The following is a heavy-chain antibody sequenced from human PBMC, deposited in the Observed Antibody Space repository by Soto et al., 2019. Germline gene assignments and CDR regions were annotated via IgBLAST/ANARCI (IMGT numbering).Heavy chain of an antibody. J-gene: IGHJ4*02. Sequence: SGPTLVNPTQTLTLTCTFSGFSLSTSGVGVGWIRQPPGKALEWLALIYWNDDKRYSPSLKARLTITKDTSKHQVVLTMTNMDPVDTATYYCAHRPSGWYLFDYWGQGTLVTVSS. CDR1: GFSLSTSGVG. D-gene: IGHD6-19*01. CDR2: IYWNDDK. V-gene: IGHV2-5*01. CDR3: AHRPSGWYLFDY.